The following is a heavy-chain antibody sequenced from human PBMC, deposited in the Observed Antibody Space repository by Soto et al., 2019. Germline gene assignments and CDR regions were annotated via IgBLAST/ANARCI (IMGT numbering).Heavy chain of an antibody. V-gene: IGHV4-31*03. CDR3: ATLYMVRGVRTFDY. Sequence: QVQLQESGPGLVKPSQTLSLTCTVSGGSISSGGYYWSWIRQHPGKGLEWIGYIYYTGSTYYNPSRKSRVTISVDTSKNQCSLQLSSVTAADTAVYYCATLYMVRGVRTFDYWGQGTLVTVSS. CDR2: IYYTGST. CDR1: GGSISSGGYY. J-gene: IGHJ4*02. D-gene: IGHD3-10*01.